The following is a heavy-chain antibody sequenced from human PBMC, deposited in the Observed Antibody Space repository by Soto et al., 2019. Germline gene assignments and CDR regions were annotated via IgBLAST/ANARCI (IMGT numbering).Heavy chain of an antibody. V-gene: IGHV3-33*01. D-gene: IGHD3-10*01. Sequence: PGGSLRLSCAASGFTFTNYGMHWVRQAPGKGLEWVAAIWYDGSSEYYADSVKGRFTISRDNSKNTLYLQMNSLRAEDTALYHCARDFFMVRGAIGSFXCWGQGTLVTVSS. CDR3: ARDFFMVRGAIGSFXC. J-gene: IGHJ4*02. CDR1: GFTFTNYG. CDR2: IWYDGSSE.